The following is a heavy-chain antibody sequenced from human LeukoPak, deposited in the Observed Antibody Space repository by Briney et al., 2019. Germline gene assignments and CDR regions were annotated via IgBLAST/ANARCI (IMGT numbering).Heavy chain of an antibody. Sequence: GGSLRLSCAASGFTFSSYAMSWVRQAPGKGPEWVSAISGSGGSTYYADSVKGRFTISRDNSKNTLYLQMNSLRAEDTAVYYCAKEYRVVPFYYYMDVWGKGTTVTVSS. V-gene: IGHV3-23*01. CDR2: ISGSGGST. CDR3: AKEYRVVPFYYYMDV. D-gene: IGHD3-3*01. CDR1: GFTFSSYA. J-gene: IGHJ6*03.